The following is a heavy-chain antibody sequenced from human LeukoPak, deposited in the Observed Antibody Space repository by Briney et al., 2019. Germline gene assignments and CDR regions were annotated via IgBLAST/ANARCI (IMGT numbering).Heavy chain of an antibody. CDR2: IIPIFGTA. D-gene: IGHD4-23*01. CDR3: ARGQEPYGGNSRDFDY. CDR1: GGTFSSYA. V-gene: IGHV1-69*05. J-gene: IGHJ4*02. Sequence: SVKVSCKASGGTFSSYAISWVRQAPGQGLEWIGRIIPIFGTANYAQKFQGRVTITTDESTSTAYMELSSLRSEDTAVYYCARGQEPYGGNSRDFDYWGQGTLVTVSS.